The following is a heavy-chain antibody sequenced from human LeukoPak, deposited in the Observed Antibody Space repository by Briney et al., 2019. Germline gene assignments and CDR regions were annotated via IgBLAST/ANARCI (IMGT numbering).Heavy chain of an antibody. J-gene: IGHJ4*02. CDR1: GFTFSSYS. D-gene: IGHD5-12*01. CDR2: ISGSSSYI. Sequence: GGSLRLSCAASGFTFSSYSMNWVRQAPGKGLEWVSSISGSSSYIYYADSVKGRFTISRDNSKNTLFLQMNSLRAEDTAVYYCVKEVVATIPPLWGQGTLVTVSS. CDR3: VKEVVATIPPL. V-gene: IGHV3-21*04.